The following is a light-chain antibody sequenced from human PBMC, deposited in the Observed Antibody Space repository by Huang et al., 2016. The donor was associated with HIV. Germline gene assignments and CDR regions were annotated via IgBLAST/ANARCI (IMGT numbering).Light chain of an antibody. V-gene: IGKV3-20*01. CDR3: QQYGTLPYT. Sequence: EIVLTQSPVTLSLSPGEGASLSCRASQGVHNSYLAWYQQKPCQAPRLLIFGSSNRATGVPQRFRGSESGTDFTLTISGLDPEDFAVYYCQQYGTLPYTFGQGTKLEI. J-gene: IGKJ2*01. CDR2: GSS. CDR1: QGVHNSY.